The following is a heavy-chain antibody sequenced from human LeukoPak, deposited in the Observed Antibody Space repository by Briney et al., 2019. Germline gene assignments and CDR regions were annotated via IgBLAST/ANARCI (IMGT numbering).Heavy chain of an antibody. CDR2: IFGAGKNTT. V-gene: IGHV3-23*03. CDR3: AREDYSSSFFWFDP. Sequence: GGSLRLSCAASGFSFSSYAMNWVRQAPGKGLEWVSIIFGAGKNTTYYADSVKGRFTVSRDNSKNTLYLQMTSLRPEDTAVYYCAREDYSSSFFWFDPWGQGTLVTVSS. D-gene: IGHD6-6*01. CDR1: GFSFSSYA. J-gene: IGHJ5*02.